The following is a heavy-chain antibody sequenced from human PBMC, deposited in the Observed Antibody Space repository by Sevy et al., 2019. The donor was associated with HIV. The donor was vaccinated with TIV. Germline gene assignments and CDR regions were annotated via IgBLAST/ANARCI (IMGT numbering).Heavy chain of an antibody. CDR2: FYYSRTT. CDR1: GGSMSGYY. CDR3: ATCSPDYYYGMDV. D-gene: IGHD2-15*01. Sequence: SETVSLTCTVSGGSMSGYYLTWIRQPPGKGVEWIGYFYYSRTTNYNPSLKSRVTISVDRSKNQFSLKLNSVTAADTAVYYCATCSPDYYYGMDVWGQGTTVTVSS. J-gene: IGHJ6*02. V-gene: IGHV4-59*01.